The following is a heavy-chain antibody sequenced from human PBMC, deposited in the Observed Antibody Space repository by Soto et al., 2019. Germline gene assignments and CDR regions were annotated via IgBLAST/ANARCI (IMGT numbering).Heavy chain of an antibody. D-gene: IGHD3-22*01. CDR1: GGTISSYA. Sequence: QVQLVQSGAEVKKPGSSVKVSCKASGGTISSYAISWVRQAPGQGLEWMGGIIPIFGTANYAQKFQGRVTITADESTSTAYMELSSLRSEDTAVYYCARDRGPYYYDSSGYEEDYWGQGTLVTVSS. J-gene: IGHJ4*02. CDR3: ARDRGPYYYDSSGYEEDY. V-gene: IGHV1-69*01. CDR2: IIPIFGTA.